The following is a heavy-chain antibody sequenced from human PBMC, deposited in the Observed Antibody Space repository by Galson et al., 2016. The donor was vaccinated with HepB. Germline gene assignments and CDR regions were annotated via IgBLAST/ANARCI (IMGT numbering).Heavy chain of an antibody. CDR3: AGGILTGYPYYFDY. D-gene: IGHD3-9*01. Sequence: SLRLSCAASGFSFRSYWMHWVRQGPGKGLVWVSGINSDGSTTSHADSVKGRFTISRDNAKNTLFLQMNYLRAGDTAVYYCAGGILTGYPYYFDYWGQGTLVTVSS. CDR1: GFSFRSYW. J-gene: IGHJ4*02. V-gene: IGHV3-74*01. CDR2: INSDGSTT.